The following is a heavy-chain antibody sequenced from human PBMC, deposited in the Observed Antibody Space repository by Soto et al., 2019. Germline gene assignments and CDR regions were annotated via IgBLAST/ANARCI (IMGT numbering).Heavy chain of an antibody. CDR3: VRDSSYDY. D-gene: IGHD4-4*01. CDR1: GYTFTSYA. J-gene: IGHJ4*02. V-gene: IGHV1-3*01. CDR2: IHAGNGNT. Sequence: ASVKVSCKASGYTFTSYAMHWVRQAPGQRLEWMGWIHAGNGNTKYSPKFQGRVSITRDTSASTTYMELSSLRSEDTAIYYCVRDSSYDYWGQGTLVTVSS.